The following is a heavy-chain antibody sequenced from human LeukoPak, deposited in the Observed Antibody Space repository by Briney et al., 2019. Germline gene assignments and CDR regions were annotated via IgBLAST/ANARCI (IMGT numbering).Heavy chain of an antibody. CDR2: ISYDGSNK. V-gene: IGHV3-30*04. J-gene: IGHJ4*02. CDR1: GFTFSSYA. Sequence: GGSLRLSCAASGFTFSSYAMHWVRQAPGKGLEWVAVISYDGSNKYYADSVKGRFTISRDNSKNTLYLQMNSLRSDDTAVYYCARDWNYIPDYWGQGTLVTVSS. CDR3: ARDWNYIPDY. D-gene: IGHD1-7*01.